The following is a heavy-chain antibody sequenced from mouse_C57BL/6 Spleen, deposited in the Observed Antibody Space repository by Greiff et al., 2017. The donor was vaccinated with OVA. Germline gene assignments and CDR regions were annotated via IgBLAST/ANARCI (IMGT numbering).Heavy chain of an antibody. V-gene: IGHV10-3*01. D-gene: IGHD1-1*01. Sequence: EVTLMESGGGLVQPKGSLKLSCAASGFTFNTYAMHWVRQAPGKGLEWVARIRSKSSNYATYYADSVKDRFTISRDDSQSMLYLQMNNLKTEDTAMYYCVRDYYGSSTFAYWGQGTLVTVSA. CDR2: IRSKSSNYAT. CDR3: VRDYYGSSTFAY. J-gene: IGHJ3*01. CDR1: GFTFNTYA.